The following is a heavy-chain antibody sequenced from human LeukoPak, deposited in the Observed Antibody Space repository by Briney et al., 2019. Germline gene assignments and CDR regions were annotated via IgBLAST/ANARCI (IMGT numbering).Heavy chain of an antibody. CDR3: ARPYCDSTTCPEDDAFDI. D-gene: IGHD2-2*01. CDR1: GYTFTSYD. CDR2: MNPNSGNT. J-gene: IGHJ3*02. V-gene: IGHV1-8*01. Sequence: GASVKVSCKASGYTFTSYDINWVRQATGQGLEWMGWMNPNSGNTGYAQKFQGRVTFTRNTSISTAYMELSSLRSEDTAVYYCARPYCDSTTCPEDDAFDIWGQGTMVTVSS.